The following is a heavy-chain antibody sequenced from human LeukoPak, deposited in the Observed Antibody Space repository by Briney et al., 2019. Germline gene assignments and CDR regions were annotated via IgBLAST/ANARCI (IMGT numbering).Heavy chain of an antibody. CDR2: ISGSGSAT. CDR3: ARGGGKSYSDAFDI. CDR1: GFTFRSYA. D-gene: IGHD2/OR15-2a*01. J-gene: IGHJ3*02. V-gene: IGHV3-23*01. Sequence: GGSLRLSCAASGFTFRSYAMNWVRQAPGKGLEWVSAISGSGSATYYADSVKGRFTISRDNSKNTLYLQMNSLRDEDTAVYYCARGGGKSYSDAFDIWGQGTVVTVSS.